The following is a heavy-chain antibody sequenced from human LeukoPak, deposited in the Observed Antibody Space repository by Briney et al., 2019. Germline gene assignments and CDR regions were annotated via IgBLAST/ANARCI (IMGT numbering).Heavy chain of an antibody. D-gene: IGHD4-23*01. CDR2: ISSSGSTI. CDR1: GFTFTTFW. V-gene: IGHV3-11*01. Sequence: PGGSLRLSCATAGFTFTTFWMSWVRQDPGKGLQWASYISSSGSTIYYADSVKGRFTISRDNAKNSLYLQMNSLRAEDTAVYYCARFLLRWEPLPFDYWGQGTLVTVSS. J-gene: IGHJ4*02. CDR3: ARFLLRWEPLPFDY.